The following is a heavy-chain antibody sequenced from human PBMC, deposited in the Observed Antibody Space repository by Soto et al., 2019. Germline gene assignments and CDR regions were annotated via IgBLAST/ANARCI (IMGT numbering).Heavy chain of an antibody. CDR2: ISHDGSDK. V-gene: IGHV3-30*18. Sequence: SCKASGYTFTSYGMHWVRQAPGKGLEWVAVISHDGSDKYYADSMKGRFIISRDNSENTLFLNMNSLKPEDTAVYYCAKENQHLVHDYWGQGTLVTVSS. D-gene: IGHD6-13*01. CDR1: GYTFTSYG. J-gene: IGHJ4*02. CDR3: AKENQHLVHDY.